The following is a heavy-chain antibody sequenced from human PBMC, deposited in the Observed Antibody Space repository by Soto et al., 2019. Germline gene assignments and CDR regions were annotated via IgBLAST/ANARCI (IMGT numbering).Heavy chain of an antibody. Sequence: QVQLVQSGAEVKKPGSSVKVSCEASGGTFSSYTISWVRQAPGQGLEWMGRIIPILGIANYAQKFQGRVTITADKSTSTAYMELSSLRSEDTAVYYCARAATMVRGVIYYYYYMDVWGKGTTVTVSS. V-gene: IGHV1-69*02. CDR3: ARAATMVRGVIYYYYYMDV. CDR2: IIPILGIA. D-gene: IGHD3-10*01. CDR1: GGTFSSYT. J-gene: IGHJ6*03.